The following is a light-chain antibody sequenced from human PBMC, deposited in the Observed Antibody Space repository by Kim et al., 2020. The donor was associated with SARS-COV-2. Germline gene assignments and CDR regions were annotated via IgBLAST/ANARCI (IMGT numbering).Light chain of an antibody. J-gene: IGLJ1*01. CDR3: SSYISSSTNYV. CDR2: DVS. Sequence: SITISVNGTSVDVGGYKYVSGYQQHPGKAPKRMIYDVSNRPSGVSNRFSGSKSGNTASLTISGLQAEDEADYYCSSYISSSTNYVFGSGTKVTVL. CDR1: SVDVGGYKY. V-gene: IGLV2-14*03.